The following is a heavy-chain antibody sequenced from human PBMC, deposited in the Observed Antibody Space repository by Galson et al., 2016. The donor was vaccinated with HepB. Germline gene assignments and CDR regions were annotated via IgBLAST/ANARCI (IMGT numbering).Heavy chain of an antibody. CDR3: AHIVVVTATHDLFEI. D-gene: IGHD2-21*02. J-gene: IGHJ3*02. CDR1: GFSFNNFA. V-gene: IGHV3-30-3*01. Sequence: SLRLSCAASGFSFNNFAMHWVRQAPGKGLEWVAVLSYDGANQYFASSVKDRFTISRDASKNTLYLQMNSLRTEDTAVYYCAHIVVVTATHDLFEIWGQGTMVTVSS. CDR2: LSYDGANQ.